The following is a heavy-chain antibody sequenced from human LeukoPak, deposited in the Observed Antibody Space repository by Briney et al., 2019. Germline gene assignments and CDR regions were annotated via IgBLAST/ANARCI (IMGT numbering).Heavy chain of an antibody. CDR3: ARSRYDSSGYHGTLFDY. Sequence: SETLSLTCTVSGGSISSYYWSWIRQPPGKGLEWIGYIYYSGSTNYNPSLKSRVTISVDTSKNQFSLKLSSVTAADTAVYYCARSRYDSSGYHGTLFDYWGQGTLVTVSS. J-gene: IGHJ4*02. D-gene: IGHD3-22*01. V-gene: IGHV4-59*08. CDR2: IYYSGST. CDR1: GGSISSYY.